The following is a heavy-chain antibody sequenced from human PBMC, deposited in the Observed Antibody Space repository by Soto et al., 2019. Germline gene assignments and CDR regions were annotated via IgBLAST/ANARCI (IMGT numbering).Heavy chain of an antibody. CDR3: ARDDEYSGNGMDV. Sequence: QVQLVESGGGVVQPGRSLRLSCAASEFTFSNYGMHWVRLAPGKGLEWVAVILNDGSNRYHADSVKDRFTISRDNSKNTLYLQMNSLRAEDTAVYYCARDDEYSGNGMDVWGQGTTVTVS. CDR2: ILNDGSNR. J-gene: IGHJ6*02. D-gene: IGHD3-10*01. V-gene: IGHV3-33*01. CDR1: EFTFSNYG.